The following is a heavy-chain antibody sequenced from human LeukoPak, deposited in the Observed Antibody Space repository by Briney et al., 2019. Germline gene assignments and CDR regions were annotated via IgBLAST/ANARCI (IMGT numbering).Heavy chain of an antibody. D-gene: IGHD3-10*01. CDR3: ARDRESESGSEGDY. CDR2: IKQGGSEI. J-gene: IGHJ4*02. CDR1: GFTFSRFR. Sequence: PGGSLRLSCSASGFTFSRFRMSWVRQAPGKGLEYVALIKQGGSEIYHTDSVKGRFTISRDDATNSLYLQMNSLRVEDTALYYCARDRESESGSEGDYWGQGTLVTVSS. V-gene: IGHV3-7*01.